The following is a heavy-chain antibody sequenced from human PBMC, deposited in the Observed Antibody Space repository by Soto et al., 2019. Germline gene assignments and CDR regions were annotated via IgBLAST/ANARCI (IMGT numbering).Heavy chain of an antibody. J-gene: IGHJ2*01. D-gene: IGHD1-26*01. Sequence: QLQLQESGSGLVKPSQTLSLTCAVSGGSISSGGYSWSWLRQPPVKRLEWIGYIFHSGSTYYNPYIKIRVIISVDGSKNYFSLVLSSVTASHTAVYYCARDGGSGSPDLYFNVWGRGTLVTVSS. V-gene: IGHV4-30-2*01. CDR3: ARDGGSGSPDLYFNV. CDR2: IFHSGST. CDR1: GGSISSGGYS.